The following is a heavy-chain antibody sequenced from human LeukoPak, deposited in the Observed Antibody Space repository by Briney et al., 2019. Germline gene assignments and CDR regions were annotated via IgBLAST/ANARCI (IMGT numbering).Heavy chain of an antibody. V-gene: IGHV1-46*01. CDR1: GYIFTSFY. CDR3: ARKDYYDSSGYAH. D-gene: IGHD3-22*01. J-gene: IGHJ4*02. CDR2: INPSGGNT. Sequence: GASVKVSCKASGYIFTSFYMHWVRQAPGQGLEWMGIINPSGGNTGYAQKFQGRVTMTRDTSTSTVYMELSSLRSEDTAVYYCARKDYYDSSGYAHWGQGTLVTVSS.